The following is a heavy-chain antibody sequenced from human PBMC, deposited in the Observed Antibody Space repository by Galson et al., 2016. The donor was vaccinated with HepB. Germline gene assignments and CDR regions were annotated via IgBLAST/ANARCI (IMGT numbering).Heavy chain of an antibody. J-gene: IGHJ4*02. D-gene: IGHD7-27*01. Sequence: HSGRTYYNPSLKSRVTISVDRSKNQFSLKLSSVAAADTAVYYCARELTGGRRGDFDYWGQGTLVTVSS. CDR3: ARELTGGRRGDFDY. V-gene: IGHV4-30-2*01. CDR2: HSGRT.